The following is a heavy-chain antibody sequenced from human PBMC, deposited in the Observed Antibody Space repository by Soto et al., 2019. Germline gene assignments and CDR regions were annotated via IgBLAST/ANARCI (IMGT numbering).Heavy chain of an antibody. CDR3: MVTPKHYGDVWFDP. D-gene: IGHD4-17*01. J-gene: IGHJ5*02. Sequence: HPGGSLRLSCAASGFTFSSYAMHWVRQAPGKGLEWVAVISYDGSNKYYADSVKGRFTISRDNSKNTLYLQMNSLRAEDTAVYYCMVTPKHYGDVWFDPWGQGTLVTVSS. V-gene: IGHV3-30-3*01. CDR1: GFTFSSYA. CDR2: ISYDGSNK.